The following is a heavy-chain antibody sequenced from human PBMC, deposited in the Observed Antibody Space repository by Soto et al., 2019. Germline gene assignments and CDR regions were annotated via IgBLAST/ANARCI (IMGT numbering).Heavy chain of an antibody. CDR1: GGSISSYY. CDR2: IYYSGST. Sequence: SETLSLTCTVSGGSISSYYWSWIRQPPGKGLEWIGYIYYSGSTNYNPSLKSRVTISVDTSKNQFSLKLSSVTAADTAVYYCARRYLALAVAGRDWFDPWGQGTLVTVSA. J-gene: IGHJ5*02. D-gene: IGHD6-19*01. V-gene: IGHV4-59*01. CDR3: ARRYLALAVAGRDWFDP.